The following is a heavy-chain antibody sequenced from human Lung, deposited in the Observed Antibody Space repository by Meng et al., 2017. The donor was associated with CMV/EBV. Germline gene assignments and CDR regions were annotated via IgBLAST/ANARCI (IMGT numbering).Heavy chain of an antibody. Sequence: ASXXVSXKASGYTFTGYYIHWVRQAPGQGLEWMGWINPNTGGTNYAQNFQGRVTMTRDTSISAVYMELIRLRSDDTAVYYCSSPYVLRNYGMDVWCQGTTVTVSS. CDR2: INPNTGGT. J-gene: IGHJ6*02. CDR3: SSPYVLRNYGMDV. D-gene: IGHD2-8*01. CDR1: GYTFTGYY. V-gene: IGHV1-2*02.